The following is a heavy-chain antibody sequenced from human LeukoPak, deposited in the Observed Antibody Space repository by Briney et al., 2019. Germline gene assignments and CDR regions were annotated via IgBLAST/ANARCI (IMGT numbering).Heavy chain of an antibody. CDR1: GFTFSSYA. V-gene: IGHV3-23*01. CDR3: AKVPYSDYGSGRPPFMDV. Sequence: PGGSLRLSCAASGFTFSSYAMSWVRQAPGKGLEWVSTISDSGSSTYYADSVKGRFTISRDNSKNTLYLQMNSLRVEDTAIHYCAKVPYSDYGSGRPPFMDVWGQGTTVAVSS. J-gene: IGHJ6*02. D-gene: IGHD3-10*01. CDR2: ISDSGSST.